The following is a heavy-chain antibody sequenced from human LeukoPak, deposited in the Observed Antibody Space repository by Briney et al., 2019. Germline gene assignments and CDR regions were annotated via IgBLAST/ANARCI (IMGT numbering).Heavy chain of an antibody. Sequence: PSESLSLTCTVSGGSISSYYWSWIRQPPGKGLEWIGYIYYSGSTNYNPSFKSRVAISVDTSKKLFSLHMTSVTAADTAVYYCATGGLRYCSTTSCLGYWGQGTLVTVAS. V-gene: IGHV4-59*01. CDR2: IYYSGST. D-gene: IGHD2-2*01. CDR3: ATGGLRYCSTTSCLGY. CDR1: GGSISSYY. J-gene: IGHJ4*02.